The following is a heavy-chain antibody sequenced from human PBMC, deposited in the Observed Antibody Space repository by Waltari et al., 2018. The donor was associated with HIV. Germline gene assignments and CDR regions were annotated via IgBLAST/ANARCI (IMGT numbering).Heavy chain of an antibody. V-gene: IGHV1-8*01. CDR1: GYRFSNND. D-gene: IGHD3-10*01. J-gene: IGHJ5*02. Sequence: QVQLIQSGDEVKNPGASVKVSCKASGYRFSNNDINWVRHAAGPGFEWMGWMSPISGNAAYARRFQGRVIMTRNISISTAYMERSGLTSEDTAVYYCARGGIKWFGEFPVHWFDPWGQGTLVTVSS. CDR3: ARGGIKWFGEFPVHWFDP. CDR2: MSPISGNA.